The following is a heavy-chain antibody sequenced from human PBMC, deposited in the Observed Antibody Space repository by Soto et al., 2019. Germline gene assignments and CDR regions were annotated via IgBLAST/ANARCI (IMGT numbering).Heavy chain of an antibody. D-gene: IGHD6-19*01. Sequence: QVQLVQSGAEVKKPGSSVKVSCKASGGTFSNYAISWVRQAPGQGLEWMGGIIPIFGTANHAQKFQGRVTITADKSTSTAYMELSSLRSEDTAVYYCARSMAGQWLVLRSFDYWGQGTLVTVSS. J-gene: IGHJ4*02. CDR1: GGTFSNYA. CDR3: ARSMAGQWLVLRSFDY. CDR2: IIPIFGTA. V-gene: IGHV1-69*06.